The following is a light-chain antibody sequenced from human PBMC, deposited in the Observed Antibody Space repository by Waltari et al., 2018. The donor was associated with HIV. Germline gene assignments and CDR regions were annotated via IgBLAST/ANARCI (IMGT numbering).Light chain of an antibody. V-gene: IGLV2-14*01. CDR2: DDN. J-gene: IGLJ2*01. Sequence: QSALTQPASVSGSPGQSITISCTGTSSDVGGYNYVSWYQQHPGKAHKLMIYDDNNRPSGVSNHISGSKSGNTASLTISGLQAEDEADYYCSSYTSSSTFYVVFGGGTKLTVL. CDR3: SSYTSSSTFYVV. CDR1: SSDVGGYNY.